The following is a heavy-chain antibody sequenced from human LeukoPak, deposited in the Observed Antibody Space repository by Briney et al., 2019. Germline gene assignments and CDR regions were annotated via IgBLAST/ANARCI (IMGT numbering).Heavy chain of an antibody. D-gene: IGHD3-22*01. V-gene: IGHV3-23*01. Sequence: GGSLRLSCAASGFTFSSHAMIWVRPAAGKGRDCVSAISGSGASTFYADSMKGRFTITRDNSKNMLYLQINSLRAEDTAVYFCARSRGYRARDDSWGQGTLVTVSS. J-gene: IGHJ5*01. CDR1: GFTFSSHA. CDR2: ISGSGAST. CDR3: ARSRGYRARDDS.